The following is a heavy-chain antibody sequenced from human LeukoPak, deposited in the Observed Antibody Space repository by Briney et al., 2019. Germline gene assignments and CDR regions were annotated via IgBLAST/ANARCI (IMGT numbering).Heavy chain of an antibody. CDR3: ARDGYGGNSFDY. D-gene: IGHD4-23*01. V-gene: IGHV1-2*02. J-gene: IGHJ4*02. CDR1: GYTFPGHH. Sequence: ASVKVSCTASGYTFPGHHIHWVRQAPGQGLEWMGWINPKNGGTNYAQKFQGRVTMTRDTSINTAFMELSRLNSDDTAVYFCARDGYGGNSFDYWGQGTLVTVSS. CDR2: INPKNGGT.